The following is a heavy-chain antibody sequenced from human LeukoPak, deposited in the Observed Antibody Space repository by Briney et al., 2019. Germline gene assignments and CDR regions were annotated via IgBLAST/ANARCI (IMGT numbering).Heavy chain of an antibody. V-gene: IGHV4-4*02. D-gene: IGHD3-16*01. Sequence: SGTLSLTCVVSGVPISSNNWWSWIRQSPGKGLERIGEIHHSGRTIYNPSLKSRVTISVDKPKSQFSLNVTSVTAADTAVYYCARKMNWGRAFDIWGQGTKVTVSS. J-gene: IGHJ3*02. CDR3: ARKMNWGRAFDI. CDR2: IHHSGRT. CDR1: GVPISSNNW.